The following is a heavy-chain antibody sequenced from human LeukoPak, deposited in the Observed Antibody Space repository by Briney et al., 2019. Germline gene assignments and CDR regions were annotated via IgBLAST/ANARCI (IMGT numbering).Heavy chain of an antibody. J-gene: IGHJ6*02. V-gene: IGHV1-2*02. CDR2: INPNSGGT. CDR1: GYTFTGYY. D-gene: IGHD2-21*01. CDR3: AREIAAQGGMDV. Sequence: ASVKVSCKASGYTFTGYYMHWVRQAPGQGLGWMGWINPNSGGTNYAQKFQGRVTMTRDTSISTAYMELSRLRSDDTAVYYCAREIAAQGGMDVWGQGTTVTVSS.